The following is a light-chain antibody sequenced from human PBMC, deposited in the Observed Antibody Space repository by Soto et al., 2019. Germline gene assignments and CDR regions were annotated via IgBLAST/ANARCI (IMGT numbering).Light chain of an antibody. CDR2: KSS. CDR1: QTVSSW. CDR3: QQYKNWPPWT. Sequence: DLQMTQSPSTLSASVGDSVTITCRASQTVSSWVAWYQQKPGQAPKLLIYKSSSLESGVPSRFSGSGSGTEFTLTISGLQSDDFAVYFCQQYKNWPPWTFGHGTKVEIK. V-gene: IGKV1-5*03. J-gene: IGKJ1*01.